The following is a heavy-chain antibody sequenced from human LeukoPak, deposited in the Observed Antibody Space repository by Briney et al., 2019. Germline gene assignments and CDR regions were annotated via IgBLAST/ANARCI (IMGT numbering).Heavy chain of an antibody. Sequence: ASVKVSCKASGYTFTSYAMNWVRQAPGQGLEWMGWINPNSGGTNYAQQFQGRLTMTRDTSISTAYMELSSLRSEDTAVYYCASFYGSGSYGMDVWGKGTTVTISS. D-gene: IGHD3-10*01. J-gene: IGHJ6*04. CDR2: INPNSGGT. CDR3: ASFYGSGSYGMDV. V-gene: IGHV1-2*02. CDR1: GYTFTSYA.